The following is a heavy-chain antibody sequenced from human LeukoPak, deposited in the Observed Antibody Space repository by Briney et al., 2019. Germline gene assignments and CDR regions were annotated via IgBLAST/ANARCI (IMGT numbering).Heavy chain of an antibody. CDR3: ARDPTPDSSGYSNAGGAFDI. Sequence: SETLSLTCTVSGGSIRSYYWGWIRQPPGKGLEWIGYIYYSGSTNYNPSLKSRVTISVDTSKNQFSLKLSSVTAADTAVYYCARDPTPDSSGYSNAGGAFDIWGQGTMVTVSS. J-gene: IGHJ3*02. CDR2: IYYSGST. V-gene: IGHV4-59*01. D-gene: IGHD3-22*01. CDR1: GGSIRSYY.